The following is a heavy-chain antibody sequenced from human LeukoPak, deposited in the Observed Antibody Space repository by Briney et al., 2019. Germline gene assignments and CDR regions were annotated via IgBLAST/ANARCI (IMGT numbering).Heavy chain of an antibody. J-gene: IGHJ4*02. Sequence: SQTLSLTCTVSGGSISSGSYYWSWIRQPAGKGLEWIGRIYTSGSTNYNPSLKSRVTISVDTSKNQFSLKLSSVTAADTAVYYCARGLAVAGESYYFDYWGQGTLVTVSS. D-gene: IGHD6-19*01. V-gene: IGHV4-61*02. CDR1: GGSISSGSYY. CDR2: IYTSGST. CDR3: ARGLAVAGESYYFDY.